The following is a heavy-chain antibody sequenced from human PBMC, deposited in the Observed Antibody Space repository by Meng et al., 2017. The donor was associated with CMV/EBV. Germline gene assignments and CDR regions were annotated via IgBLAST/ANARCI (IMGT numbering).Heavy chain of an antibody. V-gene: IGHV1-46*01. Sequence: ASVKVSCKASGYTFTSYYMHWVRQAPGQGLEWMRIINPSGGSTSYAQKFQGRVTMTRDTSTSTVYMELSSLRSEDTAVYYCARDLTTDTAMVTGYYYGMDVWGQGTTVTVSS. CDR3: ARDLTTDTAMVTGYYYGMDV. CDR1: GYTFTSYY. J-gene: IGHJ6*02. CDR2: INPSGGST. D-gene: IGHD5-18*01.